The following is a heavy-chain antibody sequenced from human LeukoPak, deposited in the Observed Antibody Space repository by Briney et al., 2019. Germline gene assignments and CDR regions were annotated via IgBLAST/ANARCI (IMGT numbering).Heavy chain of an antibody. CDR1: GYTFTSYG. J-gene: IGHJ4*02. D-gene: IGHD4-17*01. Sequence: GASVKVSCKASGYTFTSYGISWVRQAPGQGLEWMGWISAYNGNTNYAQKLQGRVTMTTDTSTSTAYMELRSPRSDDTAVYYCAGTSSTVNADDYWGQGTLVTVSS. CDR3: AGTSSTVNADDY. CDR2: ISAYNGNT. V-gene: IGHV1-18*01.